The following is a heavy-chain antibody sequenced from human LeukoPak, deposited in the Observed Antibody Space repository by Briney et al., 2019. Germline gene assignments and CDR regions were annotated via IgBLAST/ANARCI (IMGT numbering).Heavy chain of an antibody. CDR1: GGSISSYY. Sequence: SETLSLTCTVSGGSISSYYWSWIRQPPGKGLEWIGNIYYSGSTNYNPSLKSRVTISVDTSKNQFSLKVSSVTAADTAVYYCARGALDCGLWYYFDYWGQGTLVTVSS. V-gene: IGHV4-59*12. D-gene: IGHD2-21*02. CDR3: ARGALDCGLWYYFDY. J-gene: IGHJ4*02. CDR2: IYYSGST.